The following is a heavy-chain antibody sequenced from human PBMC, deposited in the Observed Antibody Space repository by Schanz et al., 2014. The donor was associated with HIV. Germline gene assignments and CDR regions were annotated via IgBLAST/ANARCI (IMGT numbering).Heavy chain of an antibody. J-gene: IGHJ2*01. CDR1: GGTFTNYA. CDR2: IIPFFGTA. D-gene: IGHD1-26*01. Sequence: QVQLVQSGAEVKKPGSSVMVSCKTSGGTFTNYAISWVRQAPGQGLQWIGGIIPFFGTANYAQTLQGRLTITADESTGTAYMDLTSLRYEDTALYYCAASMYNGSYGTHYYFDLWGRGTLVTVSS. V-gene: IGHV1-69*12. CDR3: AASMYNGSYGTHYYFDL.